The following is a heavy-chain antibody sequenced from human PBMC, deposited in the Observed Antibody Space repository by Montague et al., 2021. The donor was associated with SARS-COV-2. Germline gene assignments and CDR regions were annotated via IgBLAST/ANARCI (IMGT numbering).Heavy chain of an antibody. Sequence: PALVKPTQTLTLTCTFSGFSLSTSGVGVGWIRQPPGKALEWLALIYWDDDKRYSPSLESRLTITKDTSKNQVVLTMTNMDPVDTATYYCAHSRITMVRGVINYYGMDVWGQGTTVTVSS. J-gene: IGHJ6*02. CDR3: AHSRITMVRGVINYYGMDV. CDR2: IYWDDDK. V-gene: IGHV2-5*02. CDR1: GFSLSTSGVG. D-gene: IGHD3-10*01.